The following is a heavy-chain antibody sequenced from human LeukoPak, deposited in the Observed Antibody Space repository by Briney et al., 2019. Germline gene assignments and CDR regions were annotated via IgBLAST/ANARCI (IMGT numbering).Heavy chain of an antibody. D-gene: IGHD3-16*02. CDR3: ARVWYDYVWGSYRYLEVPNWFDP. CDR2: IYTSGST. CDR1: GGSISSGSYY. J-gene: IGHJ5*02. Sequence: SQTLSLTCTVSGGSISSGSYYWSWIRQPAGKGLEWIGRIYTSGSTNYNPSLKSRVTISVDTSKNQFSLKLSSVTAADTAVYYCARVWYDYVWGSYRYLEVPNWFDPWGQGTLVTVSS. V-gene: IGHV4-61*02.